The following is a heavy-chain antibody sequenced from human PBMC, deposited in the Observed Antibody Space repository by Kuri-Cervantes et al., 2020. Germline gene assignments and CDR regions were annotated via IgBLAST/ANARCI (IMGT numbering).Heavy chain of an antibody. CDR3: ARARGVFDY. CDR1: GFSFSTSEMR. D-gene: IGHD3-3*01. J-gene: IGHJ4*02. V-gene: IGHV2-26*01. CDR2: IFSSDEK. Sequence: SGPTLVKPTQTLTLTCTFSGFSFSTSEMRVSWVRQPPGKAPEWLAHIFSSDEKSYSTSLKSRLTISKDTSKSQVVLTMTNMNPVDTATYYCARARGVFDYWGQGTLVTVSS.